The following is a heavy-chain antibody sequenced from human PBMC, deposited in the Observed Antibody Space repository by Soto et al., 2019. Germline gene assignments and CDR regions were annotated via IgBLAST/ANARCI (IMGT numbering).Heavy chain of an antibody. CDR3: ARHGLTELDDMTRQYYYYGMDV. CDR1: GYSFTSYW. CDR2: IDPSDSYT. V-gene: IGHV5-10-1*01. J-gene: IGHJ6*02. Sequence: GEPLKISCKGSGYSFTSYWISWVRQMPGKGLEWMGRIDPSDSYTNYSPSFQGHVTISADKSISTAYLQWSSLKASDTAMYYCARHGLTELDDMTRQYYYYGMDVWGQGTTVTVSS. D-gene: IGHD1-26*01.